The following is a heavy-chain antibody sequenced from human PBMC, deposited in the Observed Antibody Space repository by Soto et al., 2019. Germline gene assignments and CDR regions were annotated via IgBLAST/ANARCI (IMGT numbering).Heavy chain of an antibody. CDR3: ARGTYRSKTDFDY. CDR2: ISSSSGTI. D-gene: IGHD6-13*01. CDR1: GFTFSDYY. J-gene: IGHJ4*02. V-gene: IGHV3-11*01. Sequence: GGSLRLSCAASGFTFSDYYMTWIRQAPGSGLEWVSYISSSSGTISYANSVQGRFTISRDNAQNSLYLQMTSLRAEDTAVYYCARGTYRSKTDFDYWAPGARESVSS.